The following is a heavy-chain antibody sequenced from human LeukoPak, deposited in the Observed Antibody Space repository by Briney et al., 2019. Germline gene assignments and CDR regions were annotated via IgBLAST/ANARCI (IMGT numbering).Heavy chain of an antibody. V-gene: IGHV4-4*07. CDR2: IYTSGST. CDR1: GGSISSYY. J-gene: IGHJ4*02. CDR3: ARGGLAARPGYFDY. D-gene: IGHD6-6*01. Sequence: SETLSLTCTVSGGSISSYYWSWIRQPAGKGLEWIGRIYTSGSTNYNPSLKSRVTISVDKSKSQFSLKLSSVTAADTAVYYCARGGLAARPGYFDYWGQGTLVTVSS.